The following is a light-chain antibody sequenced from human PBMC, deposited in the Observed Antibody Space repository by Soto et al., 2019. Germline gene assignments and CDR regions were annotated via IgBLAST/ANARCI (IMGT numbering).Light chain of an antibody. V-gene: IGKV1-27*01. CDR2: AAS. J-gene: IGKJ4*01. Sequence: DIQMTQSPSSLSASVGDRVTITCRASQAINNYLAWYQQKPGKVPTLLISAASTLQSGVPPRFSGSGSGTDFTLTISRLQPEDVATYYCQKFNAVPTFGGGTKVEI. CDR1: QAINNY. CDR3: QKFNAVPT.